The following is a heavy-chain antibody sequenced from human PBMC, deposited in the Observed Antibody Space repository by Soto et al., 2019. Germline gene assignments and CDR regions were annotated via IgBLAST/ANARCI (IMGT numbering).Heavy chain of an antibody. Sequence: VASVKVSCKASGGTFSSYAISWVRQAPGQGLEWMGGIIPIFGTANYAQKFQGRVTITADESTSTAYMELSSLRSEDTAVYYCARGGTTGTTLYYYYGMDVWGQGTTVTVSS. D-gene: IGHD1-1*01. CDR1: GGTFSSYA. CDR2: IIPIFGTA. CDR3: ARGGTTGTTLYYYYGMDV. V-gene: IGHV1-69*13. J-gene: IGHJ6*02.